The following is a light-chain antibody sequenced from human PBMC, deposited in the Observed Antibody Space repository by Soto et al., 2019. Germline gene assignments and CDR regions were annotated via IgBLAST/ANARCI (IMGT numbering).Light chain of an antibody. V-gene: IGLV2-8*01. J-gene: IGLJ2*01. CDR3: SSNAGSNNLV. CDR1: SSDVGDYNY. Sequence: QSVLTQPPSASGTPGQSVTIPCTGTSSDVGDYNYVSWYQQHSGKAPKLMIYEVSRRPSGVPDRFSGSKSGNTASLTVSGLQAEDEADYYCSSNAGSNNLVFGGGTKVTVL. CDR2: EVS.